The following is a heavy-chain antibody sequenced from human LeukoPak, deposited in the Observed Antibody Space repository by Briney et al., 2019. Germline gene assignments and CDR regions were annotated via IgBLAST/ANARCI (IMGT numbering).Heavy chain of an antibody. CDR1: GYSISSGYY. CDR3: ASYDSSGYGKINDAFDI. J-gene: IGHJ3*02. Sequence: NPSETLSLTCTVSGYSISSGYYWGWIRQPPGKGLEWIGSIYHSGSTYYNPSLKSRVAISVDTSKNQFSLKLSSVTAADTAVYYCASYDSSGYGKINDAFDIWGQGTMVTVSS. CDR2: IYHSGST. D-gene: IGHD3-22*01. V-gene: IGHV4-38-2*02.